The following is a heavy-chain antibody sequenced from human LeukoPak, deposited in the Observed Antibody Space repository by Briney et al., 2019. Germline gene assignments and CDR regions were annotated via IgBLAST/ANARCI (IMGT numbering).Heavy chain of an antibody. CDR1: GGTFSSYA. V-gene: IGHV1-69*01. D-gene: IGHD6-19*01. CDR2: IIPIFGTA. Sequence: SVKVSCKASGGTFSSYAIGWVRQAPGQGLEWMGGIIPIFGTANYAQKFQGRVTITADESTSTAYMELSSPRSEDTAVYYCATSTGYSSGWYIWFDPWGQGTLVTVSS. CDR3: ATSTGYSSGWYIWFDP. J-gene: IGHJ5*02.